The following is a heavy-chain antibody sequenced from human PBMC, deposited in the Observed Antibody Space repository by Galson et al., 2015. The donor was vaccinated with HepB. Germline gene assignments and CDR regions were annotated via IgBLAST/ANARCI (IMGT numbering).Heavy chain of an antibody. D-gene: IGHD3-16*01. J-gene: IGHJ4*02. Sequence: SVKVSCKASGYSFTDFGISWVRQAPGQGLEWIGWISAYNGNRNYAQKVQGRVTMTTDTSTSTAYMELRSLRSDDTAVYYCVRDLGSVDYWGQGTLVTVSS. CDR3: VRDLGSVDY. V-gene: IGHV1-18*01. CDR1: GYSFTDFG. CDR2: ISAYNGNR.